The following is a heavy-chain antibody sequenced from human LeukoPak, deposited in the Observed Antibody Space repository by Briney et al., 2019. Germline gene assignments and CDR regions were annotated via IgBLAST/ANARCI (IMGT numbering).Heavy chain of an antibody. CDR1: GGSISSSSHY. Sequence: SETLSLTCTVSGGSISSSSHYWGWIRQPPGKGLEWIGSIYYSGSTYYNPSLKSRVTISVETSKNQFSLKLSSVTAADTAVYYCARVEVGYYYDSSGLGDHFDYWGQGTLVTVSS. V-gene: IGHV4-39*07. CDR3: ARVEVGYYYDSSGLGDHFDY. J-gene: IGHJ4*02. D-gene: IGHD3-22*01. CDR2: IYYSGST.